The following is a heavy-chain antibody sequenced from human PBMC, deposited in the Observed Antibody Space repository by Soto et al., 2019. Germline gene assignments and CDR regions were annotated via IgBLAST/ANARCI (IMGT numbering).Heavy chain of an antibody. Sequence: QVQLQQWGAGLLKPSETLSLTCAVYGGSFSGYYWSWIRQPPGKGLEWIGEINHSGSTNYNPSLKSRVTISVDTSKNQFSLKLSSVTAADTAVYYCARVNCVGDCYLRVKWYDAFDIWGQGTMVTVSS. CDR2: INHSGST. D-gene: IGHD2-21*01. V-gene: IGHV4-34*01. CDR3: ARVNCVGDCYLRVKWYDAFDI. CDR1: GGSFSGYY. J-gene: IGHJ3*02.